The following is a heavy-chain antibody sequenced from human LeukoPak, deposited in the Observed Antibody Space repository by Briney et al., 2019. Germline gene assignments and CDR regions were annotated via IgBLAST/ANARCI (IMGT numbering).Heavy chain of an antibody. CDR3: AKEDIVVVVAATLPYNWFDP. V-gene: IGHV3-23*01. Sequence: PGGSLRLSCAASGFTFSSYAMSWVRPAPGKGLEWVSAISGSGGSTYYADSVKGRFTISRDNSKNTLYLQMNSLRAEDTAVYYCAKEDIVVVVAATLPYNWFDPWGQGTLVTVSS. J-gene: IGHJ5*02. CDR2: ISGSGGST. D-gene: IGHD2-15*01. CDR1: GFTFSSYA.